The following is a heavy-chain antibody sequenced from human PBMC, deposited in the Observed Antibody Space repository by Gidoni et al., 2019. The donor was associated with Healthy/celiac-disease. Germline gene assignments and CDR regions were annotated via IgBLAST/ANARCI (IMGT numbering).Heavy chain of an antibody. CDR2: IYWNDDK. V-gene: IGHV2-5*01. D-gene: IGHD4-17*01. CDR3: AHRLNYGDFNWFDP. J-gene: IGHJ5*02. Sequence: QITLKESGPTLVKPTQTLTLTCTFSGFSLSTSGVGVGWIRQPPGKALEWLALIYWNDDKRYSPSLKSRLTITKDTSKNQVVLTMTNMDPVDTATYYCAHRLNYGDFNWFDPWGQGTLVTVSS. CDR1: GFSLSTSGVG.